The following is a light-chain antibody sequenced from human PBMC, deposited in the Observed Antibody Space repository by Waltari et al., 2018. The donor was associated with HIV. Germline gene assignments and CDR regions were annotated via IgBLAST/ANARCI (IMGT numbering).Light chain of an antibody. Sequence: QSVLTQAPSASGTPGQRVTLSCSGTGSTVGVNSVPWYQQLPGMAPKLLIYSNNERPSRVPDRFSGSKSGTSASLAISGLRSEDEAVYFCAAWDDSVSGWAFGEGTKVTVL. CDR1: GSTVGVNS. CDR3: AAWDDSVSGWA. V-gene: IGLV1-47*01. CDR2: SNN. J-gene: IGLJ2*01.